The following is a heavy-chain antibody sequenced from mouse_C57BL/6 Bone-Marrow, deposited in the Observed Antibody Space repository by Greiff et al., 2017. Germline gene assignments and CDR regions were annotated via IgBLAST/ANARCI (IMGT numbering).Heavy chain of an antibody. V-gene: IGHV1-55*01. CDR1: GYTFTSYW. CDR3: ARRGWLRRDCDY. Sequence: QVQLKQPGAELVKPGASVKMSCKASGYTFTSYWITWVKQRTGQGLEWIGDIYPGSGSTNYNEKFKCKATLTVDTASSTAYMQVSSLTPEDSAVDYCARRGWLRRDCDYWGQGTTLTVSS. CDR2: IYPGSGST. J-gene: IGHJ2*01. D-gene: IGHD2-2*01.